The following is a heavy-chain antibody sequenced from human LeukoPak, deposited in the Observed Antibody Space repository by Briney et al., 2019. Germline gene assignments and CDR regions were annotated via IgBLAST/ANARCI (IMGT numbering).Heavy chain of an antibody. CDR3: ARDRNPYYDFWSGYFFDP. J-gene: IGHJ5*02. D-gene: IGHD3-3*01. CDR1: GGTFTSYA. Sequence: SVKVSRKASGGTFTSYAISWVRQAPGQGLEWMGGIIPNFGTTNYAQKFQGRVTITTDESTSTAYLELSSLRSEDTAVYYCARDRNPYYDFWSGYFFDPWGQGTLVTVSS. V-gene: IGHV1-69*05. CDR2: IIPNFGTT.